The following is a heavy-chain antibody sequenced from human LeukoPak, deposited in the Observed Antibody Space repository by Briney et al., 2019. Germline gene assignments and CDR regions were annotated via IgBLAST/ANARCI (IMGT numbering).Heavy chain of an antibody. CDR2: INPSSGGT. D-gene: IGHD3-22*01. V-gene: IGHV1-2*02. CDR1: GYTFTGYY. J-gene: IGHJ3*02. Sequence: ASVKVSCKTSGYTFTGYYMHWVRQAPGQGLEWMGWINPSSGGTNYAQKFQGRVTVTRDTSISTAYMDLSRLRSDDTAVYYCARAGVWDYSDSSGYHNAAFDIWGQGTMVTVSS. CDR3: ARAGVWDYSDSSGYHNAAFDI.